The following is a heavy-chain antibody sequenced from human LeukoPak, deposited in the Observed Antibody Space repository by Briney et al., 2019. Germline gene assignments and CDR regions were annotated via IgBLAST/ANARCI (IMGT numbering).Heavy chain of an antibody. CDR2: ISWDGGST. CDR1: GFTFDDCA. CDR3: AKVTYWGESYYFDY. D-gene: IGHD3-16*01. V-gene: IGHV3-43D*03. J-gene: IGHJ4*02. Sequence: GGSLRLSCAASGFTFDDCAMHWVRQAPGKGLEWVSLISWDGGSTYYADPVKGRFTISRDNSKNSLYLQMNSLRAEDTALYYCAKVTYWGESYYFDYWGQGTLVTVSS.